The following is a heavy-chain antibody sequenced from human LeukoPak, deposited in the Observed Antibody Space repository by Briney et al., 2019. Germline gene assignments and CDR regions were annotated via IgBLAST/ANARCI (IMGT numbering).Heavy chain of an antibody. CDR1: GYTFTASY. CDR3: SRVRRYYYGMDV. J-gene: IGHJ6*02. CDR2: MIPNSGDT. V-gene: IGHV1-2*02. Sequence: VASVKLSCKASGYTFTASYMEWVRRAFGHGLEWMGWMIPNSGDTNSAQSFQGRVTKTRETSLSTAYMELRRLRFDDTAAYYCSRVRRYYYGMDVWGQGTTVTVSS.